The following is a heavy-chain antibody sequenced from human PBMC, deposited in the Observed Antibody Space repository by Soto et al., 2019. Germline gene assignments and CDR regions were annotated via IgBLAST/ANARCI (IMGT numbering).Heavy chain of an antibody. CDR3: ARDLGVGAASDY. D-gene: IGHD1-26*01. CDR1: GYTFTSYA. J-gene: IGHJ4*02. CDR2: INAGNGNT. V-gene: IGHV1-3*01. Sequence: QVQLVQSGAEVKKPGASVKVSCKASGYTFTSYAMHWVRQAPGQRLERMGWINAGNGNTKYSQKFQGRVTITRDTSASAAYMELSSLRSEDTAVYYCARDLGVGAASDYWDQGTLDTVSS.